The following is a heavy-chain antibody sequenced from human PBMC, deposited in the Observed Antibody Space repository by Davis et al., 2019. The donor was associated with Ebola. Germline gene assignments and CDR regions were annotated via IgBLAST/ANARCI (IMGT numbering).Heavy chain of an antibody. CDR1: GSTFTTHA. CDR3: ARDKGANWDYRDASDN. J-gene: IGHJ3*02. Sequence: GGPLRLPCAASGSTFTTHAMTWVRQAPGKGLEWAAPINGLGEKAYYADSVRGRLTISRDNSKNTLALQINSLRAEDTAMYYCARDKGANWDYRDASDNWGQGAVVTVSS. D-gene: IGHD1-26*01. V-gene: IGHV3-23*01. CDR2: INGLGEKA.